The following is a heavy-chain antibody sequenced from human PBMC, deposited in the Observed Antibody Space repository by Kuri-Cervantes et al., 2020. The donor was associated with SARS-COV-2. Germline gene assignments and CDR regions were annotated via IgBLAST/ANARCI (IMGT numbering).Heavy chain of an antibody. Sequence: GSLRLSCTVSGGSISSYYWSWIRQTPGKGLEWIGEINHSGSTNYNPSLKSRVTVSVDTSKNQFSLKLSSVTAADTAVYYCARDTTPTVTTRADAFDIWGQGTMVTVSS. V-gene: IGHV4-34*01. CDR2: INHSGST. D-gene: IGHD4-17*01. J-gene: IGHJ3*02. CDR1: GGSISSYY. CDR3: ARDTTPTVTTRADAFDI.